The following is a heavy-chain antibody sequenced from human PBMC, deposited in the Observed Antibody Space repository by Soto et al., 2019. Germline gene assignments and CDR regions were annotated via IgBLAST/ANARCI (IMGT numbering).Heavy chain of an antibody. D-gene: IGHD6-19*01. V-gene: IGHV1-8*01. CDR2: MNPNSGNT. Sequence: QGQLVQSGAEVKKPGASVKISCKASGYTFTSYDINWVRQATGPGLEWMGWMNPNSGNTGYAQKFQGRVTMTRNTTITTAYMKLSSLRSEDMTVSYSVRDSSIAVAGGDFFDYWGQGTLVTVSS. CDR1: GYTFTSYD. CDR3: VRDSSIAVAGGDFFDY. J-gene: IGHJ4*02.